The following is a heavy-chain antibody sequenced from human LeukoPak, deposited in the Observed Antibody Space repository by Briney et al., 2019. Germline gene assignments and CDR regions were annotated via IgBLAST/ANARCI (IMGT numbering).Heavy chain of an antibody. D-gene: IGHD5-12*01. CDR1: SFTFSAYV. J-gene: IGHJ4*02. Sequence: GGSLRLSCAASSFTFSAYVMHWVRQAPGRGLEWVSSISSSSTYMSYADSVKGRFTVSRDNAENSLYLQMSGLRGEDTAVYYCARGPQSEWLQNYFDYWGQGALVAVSS. CDR3: ARGPQSEWLQNYFDY. CDR2: ISSSSTYM. V-gene: IGHV3-21*06.